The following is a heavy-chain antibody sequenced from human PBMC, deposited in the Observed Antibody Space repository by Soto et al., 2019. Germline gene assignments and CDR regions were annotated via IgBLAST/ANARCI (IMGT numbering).Heavy chain of an antibody. Sequence: QVQLVQSGAEVKKPGSSVKVSCKASGGTFSSYAISWVRQAPGQGLAWMGGIIPIFGTANYAQKFQGRVTITADEWTSTAYMERSSLRAEDTAVYYCAGDRGLLPPYYYYYGMDVWVQGTTVADSS. V-gene: IGHV1-69*01. CDR3: AGDRGLLPPYYYYYGMDV. J-gene: IGHJ6*02. CDR1: GGTFSSYA. D-gene: IGHD2-15*01. CDR2: IIPIFGTA.